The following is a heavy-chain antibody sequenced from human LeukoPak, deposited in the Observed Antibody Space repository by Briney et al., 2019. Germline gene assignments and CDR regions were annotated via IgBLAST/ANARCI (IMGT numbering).Heavy chain of an antibody. CDR2: IKKDGSDK. D-gene: IGHD3-22*01. CDR1: GFTFSSHW. Sequence: PGGSLRLSCAVSGFTFSSHWMSWVRQAPGKGLEWVANIKKDGSDKYYVDSVKGRFTISRDNAKNSLYLQMNSLRAEDTAVYYCARDRIRRYYDSSGYINWFDPWGQGTLVTVSS. V-gene: IGHV3-7*01. J-gene: IGHJ5*02. CDR3: ARDRIRRYYDSSGYINWFDP.